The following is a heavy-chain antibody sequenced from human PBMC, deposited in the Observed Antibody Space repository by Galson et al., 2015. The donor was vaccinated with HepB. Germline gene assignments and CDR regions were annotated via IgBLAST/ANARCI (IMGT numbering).Heavy chain of an antibody. CDR1: GYTLTELS. CDR3: ATAMTTVTTWFGP. J-gene: IGHJ5*02. CDR2: FDPEDGET. Sequence: SVKVSCKVSGYTLTELSMHWVRQAPGKGLEWMGGFDPEDGETIYAQKFQGRVTMTEDTSTDTAYMELSSLKSEDTAVYYCATAMTTVTTWFGPWGQGTLVTVSS. D-gene: IGHD4-11*01. V-gene: IGHV1-24*01.